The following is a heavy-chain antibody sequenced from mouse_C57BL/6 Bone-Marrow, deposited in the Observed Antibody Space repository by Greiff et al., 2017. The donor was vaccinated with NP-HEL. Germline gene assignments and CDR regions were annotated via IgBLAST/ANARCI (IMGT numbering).Heavy chain of an antibody. Sequence: EVKVEESGGGLVQPGGSMKLSCAASGFTFSDAWMDWVRQSPEKGLEWVAEIRNKANNHATYYAESVKGRFTISRDDSKSSVYLQMNSLRAEDTGIYYCTRLSTVVAPLFDYWGQGTTLTVSS. CDR2: IRNKANNHAT. CDR1: GFTFSDAW. D-gene: IGHD1-1*01. CDR3: TRLSTVVAPLFDY. J-gene: IGHJ2*01. V-gene: IGHV6-6*01.